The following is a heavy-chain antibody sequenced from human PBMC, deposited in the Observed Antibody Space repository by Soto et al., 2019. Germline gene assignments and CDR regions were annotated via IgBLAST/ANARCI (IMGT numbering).Heavy chain of an antibody. CDR2: IYWDDDK. D-gene: IGHD3-10*01. Sequence: SGPTLVNPTQTLTLTCTFSGFSLSTSGVGVGWIRQPPGKALEWLALIYWDDDKRYSPSLKSRLTITKDTSKNQVVLTMTNMDPVDTATYYCAHATYQITMVRGVTPYYFDYWGQGTLVTVSS. CDR3: AHATYQITMVRGVTPYYFDY. J-gene: IGHJ4*02. V-gene: IGHV2-5*02. CDR1: GFSLSTSGVG.